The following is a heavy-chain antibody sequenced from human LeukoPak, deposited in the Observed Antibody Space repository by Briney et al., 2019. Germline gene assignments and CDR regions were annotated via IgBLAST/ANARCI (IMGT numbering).Heavy chain of an antibody. CDR3: ASRDQLWFGELSDT. D-gene: IGHD3-10*01. CDR2: ISSSGSTI. Sequence: GGSLKLSCAASGFTFSDYYMSWIRQAPGKGLEWVSYISSSGSTIYYADSVKGRFTISRDNAKNSLYLQMNSLRAEDTAVYYCASRDQLWFGELSDTWGQGTLVTVSS. CDR1: GFTFSDYY. V-gene: IGHV3-11*04. J-gene: IGHJ5*02.